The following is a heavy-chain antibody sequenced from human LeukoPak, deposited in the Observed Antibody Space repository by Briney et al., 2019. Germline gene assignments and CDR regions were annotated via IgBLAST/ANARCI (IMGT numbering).Heavy chain of an antibody. Sequence: GGSLRLSCAASGFTFSSYGMHWVRQAPGKGLEWVAFIRYDGSNKYYADSVKGRFTISRDNSKNTLYLQMNSLRAEDTAVYYCAKDDGDYVGIFDYWGQGTLVTVSS. J-gene: IGHJ4*02. CDR2: IRYDGSNK. CDR1: GFTFSSYG. V-gene: IGHV3-30*02. D-gene: IGHD4-17*01. CDR3: AKDDGDYVGIFDY.